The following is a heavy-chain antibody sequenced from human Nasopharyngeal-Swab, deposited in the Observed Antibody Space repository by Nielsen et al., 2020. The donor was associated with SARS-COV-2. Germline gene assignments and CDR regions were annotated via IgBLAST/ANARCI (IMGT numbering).Heavy chain of an antibody. CDR3: ARDRGGYSYGFGYYYGMDV. CDR1: GYTFTSYA. Sequence: ASVNVSCKASGYTFTSYAMHWVRQAPGKRLEWMGWINAGNGNTKYSQKFQGRVTITRDTSASTAYLELSSLRSEDTAVYYCARDRGGYSYGFGYYYGMDVWGQGTTVTVSS. CDR2: INAGNGNT. D-gene: IGHD5-18*01. J-gene: IGHJ6*02. V-gene: IGHV1-3*01.